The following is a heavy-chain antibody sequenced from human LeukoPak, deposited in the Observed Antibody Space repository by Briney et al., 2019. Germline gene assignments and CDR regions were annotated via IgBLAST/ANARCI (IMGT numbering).Heavy chain of an antibody. CDR2: ISAYNGNT. CDR1: GYTFTSYG. V-gene: IGHV1-18*01. J-gene: IGHJ6*02. D-gene: IGHD6-13*01. Sequence: ASVKVSCKASGYTFTSYGISWVRQAPGQGLGWMGWISAYNGNTNYAQKLQGRVTMTTDTSTSTAYMELRSLRSDDTAVYYCARGIRQLNPRPTRHNYYYGMDVWGQGTTVTVSS. CDR3: ARGIRQLNPRPTRHNYYYGMDV.